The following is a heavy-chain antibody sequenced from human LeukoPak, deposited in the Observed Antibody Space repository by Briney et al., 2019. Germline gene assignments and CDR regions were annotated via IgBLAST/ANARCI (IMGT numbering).Heavy chain of an antibody. J-gene: IGHJ3*02. CDR3: ARGYCSGGSCYPLDAFDI. Sequence: GASVKVSCKASGYTFTTYKMHWVRQAPGQGLEWVGIINPSDGDRRNAQKFQGRVTMTRDTSTSTVYMELSSLRSEDTAVYYCARGYCSGGSCYPLDAFDIWGQGTMDTVSS. CDR1: GYTFTTYK. CDR2: INPSDGDR. D-gene: IGHD2-15*01. V-gene: IGHV1-46*01.